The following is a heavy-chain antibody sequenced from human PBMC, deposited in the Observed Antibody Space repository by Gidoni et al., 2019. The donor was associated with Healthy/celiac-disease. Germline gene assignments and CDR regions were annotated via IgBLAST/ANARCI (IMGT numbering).Heavy chain of an antibody. CDR2: FDPEDGET. Sequence: QVQLVQSGAEVKKPGASVTVSCKFSGYTLTELSMHWVRQAPGKGIEWMGGFDPEDGETINAQKFQGRVTMTEDTSTDTAYMELSSLRSEDTAVYYCATMIINYYGSGSYYDWGQGTLVTVSS. V-gene: IGHV1-24*01. CDR1: GYTLTELS. J-gene: IGHJ4*02. D-gene: IGHD3-10*01. CDR3: ATMIINYYGSGSYYD.